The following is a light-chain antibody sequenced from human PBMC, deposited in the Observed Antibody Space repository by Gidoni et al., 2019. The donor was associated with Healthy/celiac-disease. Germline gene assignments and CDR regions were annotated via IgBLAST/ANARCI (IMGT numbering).Light chain of an antibody. Sequence: NFMLTQPHSVSESPGTTVTISCTGSSGSIASNYVQWYQQRPGSAPTTVIYEDNQRPSGVPDRFSGSIDSSSNSASLTISGLKTEDEADYYCQSYDSSNLGFGGGTKLTVL. CDR3: QSYDSSNLG. J-gene: IGLJ2*01. V-gene: IGLV6-57*02. CDR1: SGSIASNY. CDR2: EDN.